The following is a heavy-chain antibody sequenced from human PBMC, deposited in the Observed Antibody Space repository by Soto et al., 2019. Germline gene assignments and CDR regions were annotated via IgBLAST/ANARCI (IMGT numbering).Heavy chain of an antibody. D-gene: IGHD1-1*01. CDR2: INGGTGQT. J-gene: IGHJ6*02. Sequence: ASVKVSCKASGYSFSTYAMHWVRQAPGQSLEWMGWINGGTGQTKFSQRFQDRITITRDTSASTAYMELSSLRSEDTAVYYCARGKAMEDSYYYYGLDIWGQGTTVTVSS. V-gene: IGHV1-3*01. CDR1: GYSFSTYA. CDR3: ARGKAMEDSYYYYGLDI.